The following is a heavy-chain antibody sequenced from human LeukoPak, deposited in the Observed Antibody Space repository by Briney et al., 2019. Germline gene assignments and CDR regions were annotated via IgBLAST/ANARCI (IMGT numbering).Heavy chain of an antibody. CDR1: GDSVSSNSAA. CDR3: ARNVNDYGDYESSFDY. Sequence: SQTLSLTCAISGDSVSSNSAAWNWIRQSPSRGREWLGRTYYRSKWYNDYAVSVKSRITINPDTSKNQFSLQLNSVTPEDTAVYYCARNVNDYGDYESSFDYWGQGTLVTVSS. J-gene: IGHJ4*02. V-gene: IGHV6-1*01. CDR2: TYYRSKWYN. D-gene: IGHD4-17*01.